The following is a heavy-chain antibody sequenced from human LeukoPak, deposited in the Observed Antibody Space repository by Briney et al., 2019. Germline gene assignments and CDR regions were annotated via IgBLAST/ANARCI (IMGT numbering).Heavy chain of an antibody. CDR2: INTKTGAT. D-gene: IGHD4-23*01. J-gene: IGHJ6*02. CDR3: AINPLTQPYVSGGAPFFYYGFDV. Sequence: ASVKVSCKASGYTFTYYYVHWVRQAPGQGLEWMGWINTKTGATNYVQKFQGRVPMTRDTSFSTAYLELGTRRCDDTAGYYCAINPLTQPYVSGGAPFFYYGFDVWGQGTKVTVS. V-gene: IGHV1-2*02. CDR1: GYTFTYYY.